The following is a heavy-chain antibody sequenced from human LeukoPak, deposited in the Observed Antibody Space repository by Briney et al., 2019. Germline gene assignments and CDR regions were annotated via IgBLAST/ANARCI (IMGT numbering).Heavy chain of an antibody. CDR3: AGSYCSGGRCHFAGADSLDY. CDR2: IIPIFGTA. J-gene: IGHJ4*02. Sequence: SVKVSCKASGGTFSSYAISWVRQAPGQGLEWMGGIIPIFGTANYAQKFQGRVTITADESTSTAYMELSSLRSEDTAVYYCAGSYCSGGRCHFAGADSLDYWGQGTLVTVSS. D-gene: IGHD2-15*01. CDR1: GGTFSSYA. V-gene: IGHV1-69*13.